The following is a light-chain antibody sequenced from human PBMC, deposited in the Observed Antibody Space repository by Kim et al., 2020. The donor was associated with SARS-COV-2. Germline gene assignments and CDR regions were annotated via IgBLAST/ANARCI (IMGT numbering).Light chain of an antibody. CDR2: EDD. CDR3: QSYNRDNVL. J-gene: IGLJ2*01. CDR1: SGSIDDNY. Sequence: GKTVPITCTRSSGSIDDNYVQWYQQRPGGVPTAVIYEDDQRPSGVSDRFSGSIDNSSNSASLTISGLRTEDEADYYCQSYNRDNVLFGGGTQLNVL. V-gene: IGLV6-57*03.